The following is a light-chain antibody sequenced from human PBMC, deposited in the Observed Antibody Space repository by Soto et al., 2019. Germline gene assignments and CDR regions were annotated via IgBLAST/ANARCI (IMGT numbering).Light chain of an antibody. J-gene: IGKJ1*01. V-gene: IGKV2-30*01. CDR2: EVS. CDR1: QSLLYTDGNTY. CDR3: MQGSYWPRT. Sequence: VMTQSPLSLPVTLGQPASISCRSSQSLLYTDGNTYLSWFQQRPGQSPRRLIYEVSNRDSGVPDRFSVSGSGTDFTLKISRVEAEDVGVYYCMQGSYWPRTFGQGTKVEIK.